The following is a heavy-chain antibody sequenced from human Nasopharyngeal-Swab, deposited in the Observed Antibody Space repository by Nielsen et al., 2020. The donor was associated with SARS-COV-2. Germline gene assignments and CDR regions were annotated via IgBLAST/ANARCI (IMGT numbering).Heavy chain of an antibody. J-gene: IGHJ4*02. CDR3: VRDASRGYSYGHFDY. CDR1: GFTFSSYW. D-gene: IGHD5-18*01. CDR2: IKQDGSEK. V-gene: IGHV3-7*01. Sequence: GESLKISCAASGFTFSSYWMSWVRQAPGKGLEWVANIKQDGSEKYYVDSVKGRFTISRDNAKNSLYLQMNSLRAEDTAVYYCVRDASRGYSYGHFDYWGQGTLVTVSS.